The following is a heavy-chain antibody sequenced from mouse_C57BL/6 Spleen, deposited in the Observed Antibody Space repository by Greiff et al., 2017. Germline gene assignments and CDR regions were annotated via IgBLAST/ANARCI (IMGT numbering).Heavy chain of an antibody. CDR3: ASAYYYGSRGGYFDV. CDR1: GYTFTSYW. J-gene: IGHJ1*03. D-gene: IGHD1-1*01. CDR2: IDPSDSET. V-gene: IGHV1-52*01. Sequence: VQLQQPGAELVRPGSSVKLSCKASGYTFTSYWMHWVKQRPIQGLEWIGNIDPSDSETHYNQKFKDKATLTVDKSSSTAYMQLSSLTSEDSAVYYCASAYYYGSRGGYFDVWGTGTTVTVSS.